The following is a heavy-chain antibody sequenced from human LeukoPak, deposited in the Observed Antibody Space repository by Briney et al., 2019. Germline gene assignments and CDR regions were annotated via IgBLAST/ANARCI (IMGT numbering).Heavy chain of an antibody. CDR1: GFTFSSYG. V-gene: IGHV3-21*01. CDR3: ARDPSRHHYYYYYMDV. CDR2: ISSSSTYI. J-gene: IGHJ6*03. Sequence: GGSLRLSCAASGFTFSSYGMHWVRQAPGKGLEWVSSISSSSTYIYYADSVKGRFTISRDNSKNTLYLQMNSLRAEDTAVYYCARDPSRHHYYYYYMDVWGKGTTVTVSS.